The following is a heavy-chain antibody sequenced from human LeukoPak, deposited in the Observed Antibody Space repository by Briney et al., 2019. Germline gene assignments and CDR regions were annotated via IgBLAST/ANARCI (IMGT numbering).Heavy chain of an antibody. CDR3: ARESMVRMDV. CDR2: TYYRSKWYN. Sequence: SQTLSLTCAISGDSVSTNSAAWTWIRQSPSRGLEWLGRTYYRSKWYNDYAVSVKSRITINPDTSKNQFSLQLNSVTPADTAVYYCARESMVRMDVWGQGTTVTVSS. V-gene: IGHV6-1*01. CDR1: GDSVSTNSAA. J-gene: IGHJ6*02. D-gene: IGHD2-21*01.